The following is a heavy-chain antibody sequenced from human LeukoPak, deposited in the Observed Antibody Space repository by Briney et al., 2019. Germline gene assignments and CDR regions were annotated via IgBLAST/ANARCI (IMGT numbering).Heavy chain of an antibody. CDR3: ARDKSRDYTFDP. V-gene: IGHV1-18*01. CDR1: GYTFTIYG. CDR2: ISAYNGNT. D-gene: IGHD4-11*01. Sequence: GASVTVSCKASGYTFTIYGISWVRQAPGQGLEWMGWISAYNGNTNYAQKLQGRVTMTTDTSTSTAYMELRSLRSDDTAVYYCARDKSRDYTFDPWGQGTLVTVSS. J-gene: IGHJ5*02.